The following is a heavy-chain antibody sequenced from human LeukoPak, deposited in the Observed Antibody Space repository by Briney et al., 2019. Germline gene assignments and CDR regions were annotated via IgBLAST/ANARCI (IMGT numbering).Heavy chain of an antibody. Sequence: SETLSLTCTVSGGSISSYYWSWIRQPPGKGLEWIGYIYYSGSTNYNPSLKSRVTISVDTSKNQFSLKLSSVTAADTAVYYCGRGSSSWYKDNWFDPWGQGTLVTVSS. D-gene: IGHD6-13*01. CDR1: GGSISSYY. J-gene: IGHJ5*02. CDR2: IYYSGST. V-gene: IGHV4-59*01. CDR3: GRGSSSWYKDNWFDP.